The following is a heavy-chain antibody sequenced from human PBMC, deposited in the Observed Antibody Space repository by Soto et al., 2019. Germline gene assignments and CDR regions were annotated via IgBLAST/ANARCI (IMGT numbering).Heavy chain of an antibody. Sequence: GGSMRVSWAASGLTCGDYYRSWIRKAKGKGLEWVSYISSSGSTIYYADSVKGRFTISRDNAKNSLYLQMNSLRAEDTAVYYCARVAGYSSSWALGLYFDYWGQGTLVTVSS. CDR2: ISSSGSTI. CDR1: GLTCGDYY. V-gene: IGHV3-11*01. J-gene: IGHJ4*02. D-gene: IGHD6-13*01. CDR3: ARVAGYSSSWALGLYFDY.